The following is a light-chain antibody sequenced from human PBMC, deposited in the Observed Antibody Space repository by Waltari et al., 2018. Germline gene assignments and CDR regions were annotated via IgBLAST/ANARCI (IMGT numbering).Light chain of an antibody. CDR1: ESNIGSSY. CDR2: RTN. V-gene: IGLV1-47*01. Sequence: QSALPQPPSASGTPVQRVAIPCSGSESNIGSSYLAWYKRGQGAAPKLVIFRTNGRPSGVPDRFSGSKSGTSASRAISGLRPEDEADYICSTWDDNLTGPVFGRGTKLTVV. J-gene: IGLJ2*01. CDR3: STWDDNLTGPV.